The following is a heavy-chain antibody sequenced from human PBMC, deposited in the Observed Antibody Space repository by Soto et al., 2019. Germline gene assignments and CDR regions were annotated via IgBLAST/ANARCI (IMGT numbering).Heavy chain of an antibody. CDR2: IWYDGSNK. J-gene: IGHJ6*02. Sequence: QVQLVESGGGVVQPGRSLRLSCAAPGFTFSSYGMHWVRQAPGKGLEWVAVIWYDGSNKYYADSVKGRFTISRDNSKNTQYLQMNSLRAEDTAVYYCARDGVDTAMVLTLSVWGQGTTVTVSS. CDR3: ARDGVDTAMVLTLSV. CDR1: GFTFSSYG. D-gene: IGHD5-18*01. V-gene: IGHV3-33*01.